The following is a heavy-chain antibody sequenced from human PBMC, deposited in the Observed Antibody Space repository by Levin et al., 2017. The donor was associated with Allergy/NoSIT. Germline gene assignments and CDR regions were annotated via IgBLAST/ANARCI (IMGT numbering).Heavy chain of an antibody. CDR1: GFTVSSNY. J-gene: IGHJ1*01. Sequence: GGSLRLSCAASGFTVSSNYMSWVRQAPGKGLEWVSVIYSGGITYYADSVKGRFTISRDNSKNTLYLQMNSLRAEDTAVYYCASAYGSGSKRYFQHWGQGTLVTVSS. CDR2: IYSGGIT. V-gene: IGHV3-53*01. D-gene: IGHD3-10*01. CDR3: ASAYGSGSKRYFQH.